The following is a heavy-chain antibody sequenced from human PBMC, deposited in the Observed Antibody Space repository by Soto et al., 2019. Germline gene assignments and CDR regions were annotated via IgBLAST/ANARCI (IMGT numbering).Heavy chain of an antibody. V-gene: IGHV1-69*13. Sequence: SVKVSCTASGGTFSSYAISWVRQAPGQGLEWMGGIIPIFGTANYAQKFQGRVTITADESTSTAYMELSSLRSEDTAVYYCARSYYDSSVYWRYYGMDVWGQGTTVTVSS. CDR2: IIPIFGTA. CDR1: GGTFSSYA. D-gene: IGHD3-22*01. J-gene: IGHJ6*02. CDR3: ARSYYDSSVYWRYYGMDV.